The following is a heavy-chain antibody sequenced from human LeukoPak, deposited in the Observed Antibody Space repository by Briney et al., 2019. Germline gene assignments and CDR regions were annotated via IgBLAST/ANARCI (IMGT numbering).Heavy chain of an antibody. CDR2: IYPVDSDT. CDR1: GYRFTSYW. Sequence: GGSLEISCQGSGYRFTSYWIGWVGRLPGKGLEWMGIIYPVDSDTSYSLSFQGQVTISADKSISTAYLQWSSLKPSDTAMYYCARPYCSSTSCYGPFGAPFDYWGQGTLVTVSS. V-gene: IGHV5-51*01. D-gene: IGHD2-2*01. CDR3: ARPYCSSTSCYGPFGAPFDY. J-gene: IGHJ4*02.